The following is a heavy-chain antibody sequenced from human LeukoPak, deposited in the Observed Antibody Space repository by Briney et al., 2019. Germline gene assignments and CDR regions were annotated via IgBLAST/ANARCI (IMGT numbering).Heavy chain of an antibody. Sequence: GGSLRLSCAVSGFTFSSHAMHWVRQAPGKGLEWVAAISYDGTNKYYTDSVKGRFTISRDNSKNTLYLQMNSLRVEDTAIYYCARVRYGGSWYDGFDFWGQGTMVTVSS. V-gene: IGHV3-30-3*01. CDR3: ARVRYGGSWYDGFDF. CDR2: ISYDGTNK. J-gene: IGHJ3*01. CDR1: GFTFSSHA. D-gene: IGHD6-13*01.